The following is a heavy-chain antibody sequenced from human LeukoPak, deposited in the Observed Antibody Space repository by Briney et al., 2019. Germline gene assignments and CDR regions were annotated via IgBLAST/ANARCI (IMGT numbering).Heavy chain of an antibody. CDR3: ARGIAAAANEDRFDP. Sequence: GGSLRLSCAASGFTVSINYMSWVRHAPGKGLDWVSVIYSGGSTYYADSVKGRFTISRDNSKNTLYLQMSSLRAEDTAVYYCARGIAAAANEDRFDPWGQGTLVTVSS. J-gene: IGHJ5*02. D-gene: IGHD6-13*01. CDR1: GFTVSINY. V-gene: IGHV3-53*01. CDR2: IYSGGST.